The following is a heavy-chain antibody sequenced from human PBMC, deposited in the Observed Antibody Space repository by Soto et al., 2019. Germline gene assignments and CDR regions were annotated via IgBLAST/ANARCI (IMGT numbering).Heavy chain of an antibody. CDR2: VYFSGST. CDR1: GGSISSYY. J-gene: IGHJ3*02. V-gene: IGHV4-59*01. CDR3: ARDYSSGYYPDAFDI. D-gene: IGHD3-22*01. Sequence: SETLSLTCTISGGSISSYYWSWIRQTPGKGLEWIGYVYFSGSTNYNPSLKSRVTISVDTSKNQFSLKLSSVTAADTAVYYCARDYSSGYYPDAFDIWGQGTMVTVSS.